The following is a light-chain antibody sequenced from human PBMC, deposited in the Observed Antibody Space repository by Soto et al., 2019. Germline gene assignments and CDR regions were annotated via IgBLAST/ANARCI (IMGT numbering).Light chain of an antibody. V-gene: IGKV2-30*01. CDR1: QSLVYSDGNTY. CDR2: KVS. J-gene: IGKJ1*01. Sequence: DVVMTQSPLSLPVTLGQPASISCRSSQSLVYSDGNTYLSWFQQRPGPSPRRLIYKVSNRDSGVTERSSGSRSVADFTLNISRVEAEAMVVSYYMQGTHWRPTFGQGNKVDSK. CDR3: MQGTHWRPT.